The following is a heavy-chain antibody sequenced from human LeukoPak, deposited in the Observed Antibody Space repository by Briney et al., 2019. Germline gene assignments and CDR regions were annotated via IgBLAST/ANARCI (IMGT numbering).Heavy chain of an antibody. CDR1: GFTFDDYG. CDR2: INWNGGST. CDR3: ARELRSGGDYYPFDY. D-gene: IGHD2-21*02. Sequence: TGGSLRLSCAASGFTFDDYGMSRVRQAPGKGLEWVSGINWNGGSTGYADSVKGRFTISRDNAKNSLYLQMNSLRAEDTALYYCARELRSGGDYYPFDYWGQGTLVTVSS. V-gene: IGHV3-20*04. J-gene: IGHJ4*02.